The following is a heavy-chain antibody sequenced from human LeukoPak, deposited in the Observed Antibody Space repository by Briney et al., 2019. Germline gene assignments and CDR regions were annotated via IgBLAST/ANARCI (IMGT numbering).Heavy chain of an antibody. D-gene: IGHD2-8*01. CDR2: ISGYNGNT. V-gene: IGHV1-18*01. CDR3: ARDWCTNGVCPLSYMDV. J-gene: IGHJ6*02. CDR1: GYTFTSYG. Sequence: GASVKVSCEASGYTFTSYGTSWVRQAPGQGLEWMGWISGYNGNTNYAQKLQGRVTMTTDTSTSTAYMELRSLRSDDTAVYYCARDWCTNGVCPLSYMDVWGQGTTVTVSS.